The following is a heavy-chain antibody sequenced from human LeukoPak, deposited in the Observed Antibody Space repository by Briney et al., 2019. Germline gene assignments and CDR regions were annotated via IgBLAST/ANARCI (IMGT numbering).Heavy chain of an antibody. CDR1: GGSISSYY. V-gene: IGHV4-59*12. CDR2: IYYSGST. D-gene: IGHD3/OR15-3a*01. Sequence: SETLSLTCTVSGGSISSYYWSWIRQPPGKGLEWIGYIYYSGSTNYNPSLKSRVTISVDTSKNQFSLKLSSVTAADTAVYYCARVWHGNGFLDPWGQGTLVTVSS. CDR3: ARVWHGNGFLDP. J-gene: IGHJ5*01.